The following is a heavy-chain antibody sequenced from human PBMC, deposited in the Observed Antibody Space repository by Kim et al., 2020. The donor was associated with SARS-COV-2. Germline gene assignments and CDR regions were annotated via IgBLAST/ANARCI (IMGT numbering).Heavy chain of an antibody. J-gene: IGHJ4*02. CDR3: ARAWDQNFDF. V-gene: IGHV1-46*01. CDR1: GYTCTSYW. Sequence: ASVKVSCKASGYTCTSYWIHWVRQAPGQGLEWRGMINPSNAYTRYAQSFQGRVTTTSDTSTSTASMELSSLTSEDTAVYYCARAWDQNFDFWGQGTLVTVSS. D-gene: IGHD1-26*01. CDR2: INPSNAYT.